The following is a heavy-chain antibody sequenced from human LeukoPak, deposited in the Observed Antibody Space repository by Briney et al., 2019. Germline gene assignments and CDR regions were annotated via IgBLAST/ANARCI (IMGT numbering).Heavy chain of an antibody. V-gene: IGHV3-30*14. Sequence: PGGSLRLSCAGSGFRFVDYNLNWVRQAPGKGLEWVAVISYDGSNKYYADSVRGRFTISRDNSKNTLYLQMNSLRAEDTAVYYCARDRGGDWFDPWGQGTLVTVSS. CDR3: ARDRGGDWFDP. CDR1: GFRFVDYN. D-gene: IGHD1-26*01. J-gene: IGHJ5*02. CDR2: ISYDGSNK.